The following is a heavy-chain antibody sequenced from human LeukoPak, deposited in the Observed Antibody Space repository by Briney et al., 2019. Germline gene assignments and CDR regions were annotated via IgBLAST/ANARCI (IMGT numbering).Heavy chain of an antibody. CDR3: ARGRGVTMVRGVPYYFDY. D-gene: IGHD3-10*01. CDR1: GGSISSYY. V-gene: IGHV4-34*01. J-gene: IGHJ4*02. CDR2: INHSGST. Sequence: SETLSLTCTVSGGSISSYYWSWIRQPPGKGLEWIGEINHSGSTNYNPSLKSRVTISVDTSKNQFSLKLSSVTAADTAVYYCARGRGVTMVRGVPYYFDYWGQGTLVTVSS.